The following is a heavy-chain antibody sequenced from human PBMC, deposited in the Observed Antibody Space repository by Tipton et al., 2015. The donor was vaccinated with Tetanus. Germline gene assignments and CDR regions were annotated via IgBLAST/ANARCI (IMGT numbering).Heavy chain of an antibody. CDR3: ARGPRTRIYDSSGYSFRYFYGMDV. CDR2: VNQAGNT. J-gene: IGHJ6*02. V-gene: IGHV4-34*01. CDR1: GGSFTDYS. Sequence: TLSLTCAVYGGSFTDYSCSWIRQPPGQGLEWIGEVNQAGNTDYIPSLKGRVTMSLDTSKSQLSLNLSSVTAADTAVYYCARGPRTRIYDSSGYSFRYFYGMDVWGLGATVTVSS. D-gene: IGHD3-22*01.